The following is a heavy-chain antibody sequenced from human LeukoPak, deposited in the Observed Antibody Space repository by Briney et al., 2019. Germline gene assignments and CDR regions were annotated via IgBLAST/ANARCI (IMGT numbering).Heavy chain of an antibody. CDR2: ISGSGGST. CDR1: GFTFSSYA. V-gene: IGHV3-23*01. Sequence: GGSLRLSCAASGFTFSSYAMSWVRQAPGKGLEWVSAISGSGGSTYYADSVKGRFTISRDNSKNTLYLQMNSLRAEDTAVYYCARDNCSGGSCYTNYWYFDLWGRGTLVTVSS. D-gene: IGHD2-15*01. CDR3: ARDNCSGGSCYTNYWYFDL. J-gene: IGHJ2*01.